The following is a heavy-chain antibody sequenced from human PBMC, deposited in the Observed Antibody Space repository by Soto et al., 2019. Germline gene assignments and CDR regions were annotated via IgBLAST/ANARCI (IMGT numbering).Heavy chain of an antibody. V-gene: IGHV4-59*01. J-gene: IGHJ5*02. D-gene: IGHD3-3*01. CDR3: ARGWADYDFWSGYYKNWFDP. Sequence: PSETLSLTCTVSGGSISSYYWSWIRQPPGKGLEWIGYIYYSGSTNYNPSLKSRVTISVDTSKNQFSLKLSSVTAADTAVYYCARGWADYDFWSGYYKNWFDPWGQGTLVTVSS. CDR1: GGSISSYY. CDR2: IYYSGST.